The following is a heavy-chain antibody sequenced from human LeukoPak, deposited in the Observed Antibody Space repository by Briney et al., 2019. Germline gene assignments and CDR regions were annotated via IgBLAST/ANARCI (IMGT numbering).Heavy chain of an antibody. CDR3: ARHWGSRVDAFDI. V-gene: IGHV7-4-1*02. CDR2: INTNTGNP. Sequence: ASVKVSCKTSGYTFTTYAISWVRQAPGQGLEWMGWINTNTGNPTYAQGFTGRFVFSLDTSVSTAYLQISSLKAEDTAVYYCARHWGSRVDAFDIWGQGTMVTVSS. J-gene: IGHJ3*02. D-gene: IGHD7-27*01. CDR1: GYTFTTYA.